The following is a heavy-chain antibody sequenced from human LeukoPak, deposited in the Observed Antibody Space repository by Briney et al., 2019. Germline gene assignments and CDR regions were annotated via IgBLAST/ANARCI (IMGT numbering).Heavy chain of an antibody. D-gene: IGHD1-1*01. Sequence: SETLSLTCTVSGGSISGSSYYWGWIRQPPGKGLEWIGSIYYSGSTYYNPSLKSRVTISVDTSKNQFSLKLSSVTAADTAVYYCARRVANWNDHFDYWGQGTLVTVSS. V-gene: IGHV4-39*01. CDR1: GGSISGSSYY. CDR3: ARRVANWNDHFDY. CDR2: IYYSGST. J-gene: IGHJ4*02.